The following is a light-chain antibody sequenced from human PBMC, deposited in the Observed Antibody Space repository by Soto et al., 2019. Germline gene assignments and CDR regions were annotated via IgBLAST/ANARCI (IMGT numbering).Light chain of an antibody. V-gene: IGLV2-8*01. CDR2: EVS. CDR1: SSDVGGYNY. CDR3: SSYAGSSNV. Sequence: QSVLTQPPSASGSPGQSVTISCTGTSSDVGGYNYVSWYQQHPGKAPKVIIYEVSKRPSGVPDRFSGSKSGNTASLTVSGLQAEDEADYYCSSYAGSSNVFGTGTKVTV. J-gene: IGLJ1*01.